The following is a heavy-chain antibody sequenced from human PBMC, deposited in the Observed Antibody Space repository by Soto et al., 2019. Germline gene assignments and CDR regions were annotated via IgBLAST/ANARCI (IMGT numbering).Heavy chain of an antibody. J-gene: IGHJ3*02. Sequence: EVQLLESGGGLVQPGGSLRLSCAASGFTFSSYAMSWVRQAPGKGLEWVSAISGSGGSTYYADSVKGRFTISRDNSKNTLYLQTSSLRAEDTAVYYCAKDRGSSTSCYLSAFDIWGQGTMVTVSS. CDR2: ISGSGGST. V-gene: IGHV3-23*01. CDR1: GFTFSSYA. CDR3: AKDRGSSTSCYLSAFDI. D-gene: IGHD2-2*01.